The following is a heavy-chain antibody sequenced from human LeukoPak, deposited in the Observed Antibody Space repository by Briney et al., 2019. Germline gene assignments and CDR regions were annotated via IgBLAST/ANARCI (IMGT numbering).Heavy chain of an antibody. CDR1: GGSISSGTYY. J-gene: IGHJ4*02. D-gene: IGHD3-22*01. CDR3: ARRGYDSSGYYYAY. Sequence: PSETLSLTCSVSGGSISSGTYYWSWVRQHPGKGLEWIGYIYYSGSSYYNPSLKSRVTMSVDTSKNQFSLKLSSVTAADTAVYYCARRGYDSSGYYYAYWGQGTLVTVSS. CDR2: IYYSGSS. V-gene: IGHV4-31*03.